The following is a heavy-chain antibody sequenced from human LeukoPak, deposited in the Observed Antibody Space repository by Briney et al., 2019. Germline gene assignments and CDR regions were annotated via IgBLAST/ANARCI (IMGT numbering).Heavy chain of an antibody. CDR2: IYISGST. J-gene: IGHJ4*02. D-gene: IGHD5-18*01. V-gene: IGHV4-61*02. CDR1: SGSISSGYYY. CDR3: ARVGYGYYVDY. Sequence: SETLSLTCTVSSGSISSGYYYWSWIRQPAGKGLEWIVRIYISGSTNYSPSLKSRVTISLDTSKNEFSLRLSSVTAADTAVYYCARVGYGYYVDYWGQGTLVTVSS.